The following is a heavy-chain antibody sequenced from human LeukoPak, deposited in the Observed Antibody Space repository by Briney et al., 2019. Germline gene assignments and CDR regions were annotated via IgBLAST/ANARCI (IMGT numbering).Heavy chain of an antibody. CDR2: ILYDGSNK. Sequence: GGSLRLSCAAAGFTFSSYGMHWVRQAPGKGLEWVAFILYDGSNKYYAESVKGRFTISRENSKHTLYLQMNSLRAEDTAVYYCAKDDYDYWGQGTLVTVSS. CDR1: GFTFSSYG. CDR3: AKDDYDY. J-gene: IGHJ4*02. V-gene: IGHV3-30*02.